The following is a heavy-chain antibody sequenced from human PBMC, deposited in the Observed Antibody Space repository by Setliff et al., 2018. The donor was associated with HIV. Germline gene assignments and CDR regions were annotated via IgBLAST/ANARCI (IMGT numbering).Heavy chain of an antibody. CDR3: ARDYSPTFYYYDSSGTFDY. D-gene: IGHD3-22*01. Sequence: RASVKVSCKASGGTFSSYAISWVRQAPGQGLEWMGGIIPILGIANYAQKFQGRVTITAVESTSTAYMELSSLRSEDTAVYYCARDYSPTFYYYDSSGTFDYWGQGTLVTVSS. J-gene: IGHJ4*02. CDR2: IIPILGIA. V-gene: IGHV1-69*10. CDR1: GGTFSSYA.